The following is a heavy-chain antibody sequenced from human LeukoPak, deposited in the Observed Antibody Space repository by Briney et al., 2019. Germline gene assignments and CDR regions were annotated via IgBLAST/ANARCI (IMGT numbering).Heavy chain of an antibody. CDR1: GYTFTSYG. J-gene: IGHJ3*02. V-gene: IGHV1-18*01. D-gene: IGHD3-22*01. CDR2: ISAYNGNT. Sequence: ASVKVSCKASGYTFTSYGISWVRQAPGQGLEWMGWISAYNGNTNYAQKLQGRVTMTTDTSTSTAYTELRSLRSDDTAVYYCARVWHSSGYYYGRSDAFDIWGQGTMVTVSS. CDR3: ARVWHSSGYYYGRSDAFDI.